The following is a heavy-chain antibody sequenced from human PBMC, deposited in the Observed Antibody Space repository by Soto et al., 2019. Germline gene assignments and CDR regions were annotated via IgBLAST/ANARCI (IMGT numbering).Heavy chain of an antibody. CDR3: ARWKVYYYDSSLPFDY. J-gene: IGHJ4*02. CDR2: ISAYNGNT. CDR1: GYTFTSYG. D-gene: IGHD3-22*01. Sequence: ASVKVSCKASGYTFTSYGISWVRQAPGQGLEWMGWISAYNGNTNYAQKLQGRVTMTTDTSTSTAYMELRSLRSDDTAVYYCARWKVYYYDSSLPFDYWGQGTLVTVSS. V-gene: IGHV1-18*01.